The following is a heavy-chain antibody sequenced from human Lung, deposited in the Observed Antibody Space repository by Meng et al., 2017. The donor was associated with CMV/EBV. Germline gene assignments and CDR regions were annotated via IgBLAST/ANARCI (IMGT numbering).Heavy chain of an antibody. Sequence: GGSXRLSCAASGFTFNSYAMNWVRQAPGKGLEWVSYISETSSYIYYADSVKGRLTISRDNANKSLYLQMNSLRAEDTALYYCVRDWKYSWGQGTRVTVDS. CDR1: GFTFNSYA. CDR3: VRDWKYS. D-gene: IGHD1-1*01. V-gene: IGHV3-21*01. J-gene: IGHJ4*02. CDR2: ISETSSYI.